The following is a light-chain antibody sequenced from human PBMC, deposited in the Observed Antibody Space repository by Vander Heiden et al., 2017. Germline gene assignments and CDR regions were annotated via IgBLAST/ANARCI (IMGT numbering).Light chain of an antibody. Sequence: IQMTQSPSTLSASVGDRVTIPCRASQSINSWLAWYQQKPGKAPKLLIYKASSLQSGVPSRFSGSGSGTEFTLTISSLQPDDFATYYCQQYNSYSLYTFGQGTKLEIK. CDR1: QSINSW. J-gene: IGKJ2*01. V-gene: IGKV1-5*03. CDR2: KAS. CDR3: QQYNSYSLYT.